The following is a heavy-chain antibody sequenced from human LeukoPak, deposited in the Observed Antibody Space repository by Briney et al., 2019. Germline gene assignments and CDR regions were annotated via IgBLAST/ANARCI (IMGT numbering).Heavy chain of an antibody. CDR1: GYTFTSYY. J-gene: IGHJ2*01. CDR2: INPSGGST. Sequence: ASVKVSCKASGYTFTSYYMHWARQAPGQGLEWMGIINPSGGSTSYAQKFQGRVTMTRDTSTSTAYMELRSLRSDDTAVYYCARANIVVVPAADYWYFDLWGRGTLVTVSS. D-gene: IGHD2-2*01. CDR3: ARANIVVVPAADYWYFDL. V-gene: IGHV1-46*01.